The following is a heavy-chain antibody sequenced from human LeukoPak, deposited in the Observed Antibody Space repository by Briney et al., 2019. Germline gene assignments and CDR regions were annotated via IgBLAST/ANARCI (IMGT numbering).Heavy chain of an antibody. V-gene: IGHV3-21*01. Sequence: GGSLRLSCAASGFTFSSYSMNWVRQAPGKGLEWVSSISSSSSYIYYADSVKGRFTISRDNAKNSLYLQMNSLRAKDTAVYYCATLGHYYDSSGYYWGQGTLVTVSS. CDR2: ISSSSSYI. CDR1: GFTFSSYS. CDR3: ATLGHYYDSSGYY. D-gene: IGHD3-22*01. J-gene: IGHJ4*02.